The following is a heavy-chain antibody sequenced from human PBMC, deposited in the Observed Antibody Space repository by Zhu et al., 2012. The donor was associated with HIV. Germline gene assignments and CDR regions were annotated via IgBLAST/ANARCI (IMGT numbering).Heavy chain of an antibody. CDR2: IYHSGST. Sequence: QVQLQESGSGLVKPSQTLSLTCAVSGGSISSGGYSWSWIRQPPGKGLEWIGYIYHSGSTYYNPSLKSRVTISVDRSKNQFSLKLSSVTAADTAVYYCARYRLGYYGSGSYPPEGYLDLVGPWHPGHCLL. V-gene: IGHV4-30-2*01. J-gene: IGHJ2*01. CDR3: ARYRLGYYGSGSYPPEGYLDL. D-gene: IGHD3-10*01. CDR1: GGSISSGGYS.